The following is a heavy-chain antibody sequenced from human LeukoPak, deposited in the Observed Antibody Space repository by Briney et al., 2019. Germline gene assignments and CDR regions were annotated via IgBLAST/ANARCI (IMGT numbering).Heavy chain of an antibody. Sequence: PGRSLRLSCAASGFTFSTYIMNWVRQAPGKGLEWLSSITSSSNYIYYADSVKGRFTISRDNVQNSLYLQMNSLRDEDTAVYSCARAQTIFWEFDAFDIWGRGTKVTVSS. V-gene: IGHV3-21*01. CDR1: GFTFSTYI. J-gene: IGHJ3*02. D-gene: IGHD3-9*01. CDR2: ITSSSNYI. CDR3: ARAQTIFWEFDAFDI.